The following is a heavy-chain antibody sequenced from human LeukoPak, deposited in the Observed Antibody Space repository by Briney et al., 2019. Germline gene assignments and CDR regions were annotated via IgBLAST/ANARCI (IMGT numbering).Heavy chain of an antibody. D-gene: IGHD3-10*01. J-gene: IGHJ3*02. Sequence: ASVKVSCKASGYTFTSYAMNWVRQAPGQGLEWMGWISAYNGNTNYAQKLQGRVTMTTDTSTSTAYMELRSLRSDDTAVYYCAREIITRDAFDIWGQGTMVTVSS. CDR3: AREIITRDAFDI. CDR1: GYTFTSYA. CDR2: ISAYNGNT. V-gene: IGHV1-18*01.